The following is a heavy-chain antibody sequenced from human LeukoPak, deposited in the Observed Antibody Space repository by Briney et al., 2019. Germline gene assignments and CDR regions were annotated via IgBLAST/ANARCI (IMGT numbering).Heavy chain of an antibody. J-gene: IGHJ4*02. CDR3: ARRDYGSGSFFGIDY. Sequence: GGSLRLSCAASEFTFSSYTMHWVRQAPGKGLEWISSISGGSSTIYYADSVKGRFTISRDNARNSLYLQMNSLRDEDTAVYYCARRDYGSGSFFGIDYWGQGTLVTVSS. CDR1: EFTFSSYT. V-gene: IGHV3-48*02. D-gene: IGHD3-10*01. CDR2: ISGGSSTI.